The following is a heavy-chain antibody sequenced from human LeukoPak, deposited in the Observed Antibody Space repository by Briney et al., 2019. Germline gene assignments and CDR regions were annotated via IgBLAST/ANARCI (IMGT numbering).Heavy chain of an antibody. Sequence: SETLSLTCTVSGGSISSYDWSWIRQPAGKGLEWIGRIYTSGSTNYNPSLKSRVTMSVDTSKNQFSLKLSSVTAADTAVYYCARGVAVAEGTSAFDIWGQGTMVTVSS. CDR1: GGSISSYD. J-gene: IGHJ3*02. V-gene: IGHV4-4*07. D-gene: IGHD6-19*01. CDR2: IYTSGST. CDR3: ARGVAVAEGTSAFDI.